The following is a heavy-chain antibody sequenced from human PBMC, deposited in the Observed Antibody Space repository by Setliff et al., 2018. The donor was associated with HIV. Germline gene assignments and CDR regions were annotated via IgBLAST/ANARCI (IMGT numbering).Heavy chain of an antibody. CDR3: AREGDYDFWSGYSTTFDY. J-gene: IGHJ4*02. CDR2: ISAPSGIT. Sequence: ASVKVSCKASGYTFTSNGISWVRQAPGRGLEWMGWISAPSGITNYAQKFQGRVTMTTDISTSTVFMDLRNLRSDDTAVYYCAREGDYDFWSGYSTTFDYWGQGTLVTVSS. CDR1: GYTFTSNG. V-gene: IGHV1-18*01. D-gene: IGHD3-3*01.